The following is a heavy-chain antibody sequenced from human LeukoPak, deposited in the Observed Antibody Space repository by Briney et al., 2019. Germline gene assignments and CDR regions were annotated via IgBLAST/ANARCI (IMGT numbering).Heavy chain of an antibody. D-gene: IGHD2-8*02. CDR2: IYPGDSDT. CDR3: ARRRYCTGDTCNPDFDY. Sequence: GESLKISCKGSGYGFTTYWIAWVRQVPGKGLEWMGIIYPGDSDTRYSPSFQGQVTISADKSISTAYLQWSSLKTSDTAMYYCARRRYCTGDTCNPDFDYWGQGTLVSVSS. V-gene: IGHV5-51*01. J-gene: IGHJ4*02. CDR1: GYGFTTYW.